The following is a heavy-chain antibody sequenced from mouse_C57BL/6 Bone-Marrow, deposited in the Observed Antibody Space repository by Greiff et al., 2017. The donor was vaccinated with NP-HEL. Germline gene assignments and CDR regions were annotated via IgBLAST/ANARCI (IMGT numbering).Heavy chain of an antibody. CDR1: GYTFTSYG. CDR3: ARSRYDGVVSPWFAY. J-gene: IGHJ3*01. Sequence: QVQLKESGAELARPGASVKLSCKASGYTFTSYGISWVKQRTGQGLERIGEIYPRSGNTYYNEKFKGKATLTADKSYRTAYMELRSLKSEGSAVYFCARSRYDGVVSPWFAYWGQGTLVTVSA. V-gene: IGHV1-81*01. CDR2: IYPRSGNT. D-gene: IGHD2-12*01.